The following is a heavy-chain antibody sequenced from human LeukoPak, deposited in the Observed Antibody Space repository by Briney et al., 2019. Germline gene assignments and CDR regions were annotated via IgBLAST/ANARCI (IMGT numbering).Heavy chain of an antibody. CDR2: FYTSGST. J-gene: IGHJ6*03. CDR3: ARDRAFRRFPYYMDV. D-gene: IGHD1-26*01. CDR1: GGSISSYY. V-gene: IGHV4-4*07. Sequence: SETLSLACTVSGGSISSYYWTWIRQPAGKGLEWIGRFYTSGSTNYNPPLKSRVTMSIDTSKNQFSLKLSSVTAADTAVYYCARDRAFRRFPYYMDVWGKGTTVTVSS.